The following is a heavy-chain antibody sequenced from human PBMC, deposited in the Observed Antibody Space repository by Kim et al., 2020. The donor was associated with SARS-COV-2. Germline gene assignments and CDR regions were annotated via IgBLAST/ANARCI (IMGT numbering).Heavy chain of an antibody. CDR3: AREVAGYFDSDY. Sequence: YYADSMKGLFTISSANAKNSLYLQMSSLRAEDTAVYYCAREVAGYFDSDYWGQGTLVTVSS. D-gene: IGHD3-9*01. J-gene: IGHJ4*02. V-gene: IGHV3-21*01.